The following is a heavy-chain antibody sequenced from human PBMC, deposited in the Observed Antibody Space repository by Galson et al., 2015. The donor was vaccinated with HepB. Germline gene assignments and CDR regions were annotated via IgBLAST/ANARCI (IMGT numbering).Heavy chain of an antibody. CDR2: FYYSGVT. J-gene: IGHJ5*02. V-gene: IGHV4-59*08. CDR1: GGSISSYY. Sequence: ETLSLTCPVSGGSISSYYWSWIRQPPGKGLEWIGYFYYSGVTNYNPSLKSRFTISVDTSKNQFSLKLTSVTAADTAVYYCARQLGFCSSSSCQPWFDPWGQGTLVTVSS. CDR3: ARQLGFCSSSSCQPWFDP. D-gene: IGHD2-2*01.